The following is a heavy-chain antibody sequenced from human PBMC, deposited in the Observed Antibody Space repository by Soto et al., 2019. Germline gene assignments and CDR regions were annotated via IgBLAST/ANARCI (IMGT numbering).Heavy chain of an antibody. CDR1: GYTFTSYY. CDR3: ARDPPLGGWNLTPRGDY. CDR2: INPSGGST. V-gene: IGHV1-46*01. Sequence: RASVKVSCKASGYTFTSYYMHWVRQAPGQGLEWMGIINPSGGSTSYAQKFQGRATMTRDTSTSTVYMELSSLRSEDTAVYYCARDPPLGGWNLTPRGDYWGQGTLVTVSS. J-gene: IGHJ4*02. D-gene: IGHD1-7*01.